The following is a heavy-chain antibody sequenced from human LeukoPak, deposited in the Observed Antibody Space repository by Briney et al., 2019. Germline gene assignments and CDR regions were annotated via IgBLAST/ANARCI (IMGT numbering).Heavy chain of an antibody. V-gene: IGHV4-59*01. CDR2: IYYSGST. Sequence: SETLSLTCAVYGGSFSGYYWSWIRQPPGKGLEWIGYIYYSGSTNYNPSLKSRVTISVDTSKNQFSLKLSSVTAADTAVYYCARVVNSYGSYYFDYWGQGTLVTVSS. J-gene: IGHJ4*02. CDR3: ARVVNSYGSYYFDY. D-gene: IGHD5-18*01. CDR1: GGSFSGYY.